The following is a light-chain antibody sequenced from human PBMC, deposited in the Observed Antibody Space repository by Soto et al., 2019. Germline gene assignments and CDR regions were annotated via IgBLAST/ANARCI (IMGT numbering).Light chain of an antibody. V-gene: IGLV2-14*01. J-gene: IGLJ1*01. Sequence: LTQPASVSGSPGRSITISCTGPSSDVGGYNYVSWYQQHPGKAPKLMIYDVSNRPSGVSNRFSGSMSGDTASLTISVLQAEDEADYYCGYYRGSHPRYVFRGGTQVTVL. CDR1: SSDVGGYNY. CDR3: GYYRGSHPRYV. CDR2: DVS.